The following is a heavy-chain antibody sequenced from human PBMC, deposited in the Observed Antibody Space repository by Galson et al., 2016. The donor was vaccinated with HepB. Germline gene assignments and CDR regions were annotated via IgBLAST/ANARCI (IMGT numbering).Heavy chain of an antibody. CDR1: GLTFRSYW. J-gene: IGHJ3*02. CDR3: ARDRDYTNAFDI. CDR2: INSDGSST. V-gene: IGHV3-74*01. Sequence: LRLSCAASGLTFRSYWMHWVRQGPGKGLVWVSRINSDGSSTRYADSVKGRFTISRDNAKNTLYLQMNSLRAGDTAVYYCARDRDYTNAFDIWGQGTMVTVSS. D-gene: IGHD4-11*01.